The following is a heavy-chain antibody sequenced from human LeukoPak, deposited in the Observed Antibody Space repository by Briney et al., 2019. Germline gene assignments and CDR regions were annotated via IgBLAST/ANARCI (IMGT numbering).Heavy chain of an antibody. D-gene: IGHD6-19*01. CDR2: IYYSGST. Sequence: PSETLSLTCTVSGGSISSYYWGWIRQPPGKGLEWIGSIYYSGSTYYNPSLKSRVTISVDTSKNQFSLKLSSVTAADTAVYYCARVQWLDADYFDYWGQGTLVTVSS. CDR1: GGSISSYY. J-gene: IGHJ4*02. CDR3: ARVQWLDADYFDY. V-gene: IGHV4-39*07.